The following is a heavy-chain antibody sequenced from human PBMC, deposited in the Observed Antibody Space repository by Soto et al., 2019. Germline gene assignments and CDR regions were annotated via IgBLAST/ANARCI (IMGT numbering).Heavy chain of an antibody. D-gene: IGHD4-17*01. V-gene: IGHV1-69*02. CDR2: IIPILGIA. CDR1: GGTFSSYT. J-gene: IGHJ1*01. CDR3: SSGDYDYFQH. Sequence: QVQLVQSGAEVKKPGSSVKVSCKASGGTFSSYTISWVRQAPGQGLEWMGRIIPILGIANYAQKFQGRVTIXXDKSTSTAYMELSSLRSEDTAVYYCSSGDYDYFQHWGQGTLVTVSS.